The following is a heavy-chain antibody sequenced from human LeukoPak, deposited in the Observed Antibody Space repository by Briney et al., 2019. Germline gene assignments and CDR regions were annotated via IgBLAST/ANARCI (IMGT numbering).Heavy chain of an antibody. V-gene: IGHV3-30*02. Sequence: GGPLRLSCAASGFTFSSYGMHWVRQAPGKGLEWVAFIRYDGSNKYYADSVKGRFTISRDNSKNTLYLQMNSLRAEDTAVYYCARFIAAPYYFDYWGRGTLVTVSS. D-gene: IGHD6-13*01. J-gene: IGHJ4*02. CDR2: IRYDGSNK. CDR3: ARFIAAPYYFDY. CDR1: GFTFSSYG.